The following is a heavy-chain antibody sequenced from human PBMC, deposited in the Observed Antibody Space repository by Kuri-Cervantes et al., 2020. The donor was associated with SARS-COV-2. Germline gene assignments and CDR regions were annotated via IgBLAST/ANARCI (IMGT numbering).Heavy chain of an antibody. Sequence: GSLRLSCAVYGGSLSDYYWSWIRQPPGKGLEWIGEINHSGSTKYNPSLKSRVTMSVDTSKNQFSLKVTSVTAADTAVYYCAGFYYYDSSGFVANYYYMDVWGKGTTVTVSS. V-gene: IGHV4-34*01. CDR2: INHSGST. D-gene: IGHD3-22*01. J-gene: IGHJ6*03. CDR1: GGSLSDYY. CDR3: AGFYYYDSSGFVANYYYMDV.